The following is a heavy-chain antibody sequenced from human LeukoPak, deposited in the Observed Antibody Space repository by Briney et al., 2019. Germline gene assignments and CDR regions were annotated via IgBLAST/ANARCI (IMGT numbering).Heavy chain of an antibody. CDR2: MNPNSGNT. Sequence: ASVKVSCKASGYTFTSYDINWVRQATGQGLEWMGWMNPNSGNTGYAQKFQGRVTMTRNTSISTAYMELSSLRSEDTAVYYCARAKNYYGSGSYPLDYWGQGTLVTVSS. CDR3: ARAKNYYGSGSYPLDY. V-gene: IGHV1-8*01. CDR1: GYTFTSYD. D-gene: IGHD3-10*01. J-gene: IGHJ4*02.